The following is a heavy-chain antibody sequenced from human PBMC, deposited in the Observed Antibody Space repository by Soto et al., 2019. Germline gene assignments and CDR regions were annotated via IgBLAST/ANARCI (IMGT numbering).Heavy chain of an antibody. J-gene: IGHJ6*02. CDR2: LIPIFGTT. Sequence: QVQLVQSGTEVKKPGSSVKVSCKACGGTFRSNAISWVRQAPGQGLEWMGGLIPIFGTTNYAQKFQGRVTITADESASTAYMELSSLRSDDTAVYYCASLPSFYYGSGYGMDVWGQGTTVTVSS. V-gene: IGHV1-69*01. CDR1: GGTFRSNA. D-gene: IGHD3-10*01. CDR3: ASLPSFYYGSGYGMDV.